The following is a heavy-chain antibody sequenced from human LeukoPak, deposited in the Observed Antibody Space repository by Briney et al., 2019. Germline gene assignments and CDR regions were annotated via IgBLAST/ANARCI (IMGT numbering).Heavy chain of an antibody. CDR2: IKQDGSEK. D-gene: IGHD3-3*02. CDR3: AKGQISRSDRFDY. J-gene: IGHJ4*02. CDR1: GFTFSSYW. Sequence: PGGSLRLSCAASGFTFSSYWMSWVRQAPGKGLEWVANIKQDGSEKYYVDSVKGRFTISRDKSKNTLYLQMNSLRAEDTAVYYCAKGQISRSDRFDYWGQGTLVTVSS. V-gene: IGHV3-7*03.